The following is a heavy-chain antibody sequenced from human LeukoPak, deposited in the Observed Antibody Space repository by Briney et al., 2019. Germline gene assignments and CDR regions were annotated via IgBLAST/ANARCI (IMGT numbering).Heavy chain of an antibody. CDR3: AKGITIFGVGGGFDY. CDR1: GFTFSSYA. CDR2: ISWNSGSI. D-gene: IGHD3-3*01. Sequence: PGGSLRLSCAASGFTFSSYAMSWVRQAPGKGLEWVSGISWNSGSIGYADSVKGRFTISRDNAKNSLYLQMNSLRAEDTALYYCAKGITIFGVGGGFDYWGQGTLVTVSS. V-gene: IGHV3-9*01. J-gene: IGHJ4*02.